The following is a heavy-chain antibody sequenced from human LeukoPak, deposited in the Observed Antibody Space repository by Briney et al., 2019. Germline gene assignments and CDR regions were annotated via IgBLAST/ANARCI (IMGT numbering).Heavy chain of an antibody. Sequence: GGSLRLSCTGSGVTFEDYYLSWIRQAPGKGLEWISYVGSTGGDKFYADPVKGRFTISRDNARNSVYMEMNDLIAEDTAFYYCARGENGSFDRWGQGTLVIVSS. CDR1: GVTFEDYY. V-gene: IGHV3-11*01. CDR3: ARGENGSFDR. CDR2: VGSTGGDK. J-gene: IGHJ4*02. D-gene: IGHD3-10*01.